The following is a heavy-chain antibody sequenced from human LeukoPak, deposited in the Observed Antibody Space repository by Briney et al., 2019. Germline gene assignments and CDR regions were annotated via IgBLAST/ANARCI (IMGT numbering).Heavy chain of an antibody. V-gene: IGHV1-46*01. D-gene: IGHD3-22*01. J-gene: IGHJ4*02. Sequence: ASVKVSCKASGYTFTSYYMHWVRQAPGQGLEWMEVINPSGGSTNYAQKFRGRVTMTRDTSTSTVYMELSNLRSEDTAVYYCARGYYYEHDYWGQGTLVTVSS. CDR3: ARGYYYEHDY. CDR1: GYTFTSYY. CDR2: INPSGGST.